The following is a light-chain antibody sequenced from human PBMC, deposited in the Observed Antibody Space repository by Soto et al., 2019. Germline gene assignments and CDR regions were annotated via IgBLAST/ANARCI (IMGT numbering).Light chain of an antibody. V-gene: IGKV1-39*01. J-gene: IGKJ4*01. Sequence: DIQLTQSPDSLSASVGDRVTITCRASQTIRTFLNWYQQKSGKAPKVLIYSASTLQSGVPSRFSGSGSGTDFTLTINSLQPQDFATYYCQQSYNAPRTFGGGTKVEIK. CDR2: SAS. CDR1: QTIRTF. CDR3: QQSYNAPRT.